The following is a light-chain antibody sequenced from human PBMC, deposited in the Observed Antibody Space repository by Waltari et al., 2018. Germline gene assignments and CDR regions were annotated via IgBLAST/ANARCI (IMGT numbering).Light chain of an antibody. Sequence: QSALTQPASVSGSPGQSITISCTGTSSDVGSYNLVSWYQQHPGKAPKLMIYEGSKPPSGVSNRFAGSKSGNTASLTIPGLQAEDEADYYCCSYSGSSTYVFGTGTKVTVL. V-gene: IGLV2-23*01. CDR1: SSDVGSYNL. CDR2: EGS. J-gene: IGLJ1*01. CDR3: CSYSGSSTYV.